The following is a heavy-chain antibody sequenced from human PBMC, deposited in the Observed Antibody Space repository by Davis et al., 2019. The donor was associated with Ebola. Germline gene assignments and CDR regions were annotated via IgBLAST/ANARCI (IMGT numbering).Heavy chain of an antibody. CDR2: IYYSGST. CDR1: GGSISSSSYY. Sequence: MPSETLSLTCTVCGGSISSSSYYWGWIRQPPGKGLEWIGSIYYSGSTNYNPSLKSRVTISVDTSKNQFSLKLSSVTAADTAVYYCARLASDTAIDYWGQGTLVTVSS. D-gene: IGHD5-18*01. V-gene: IGHV4-39*07. CDR3: ARLASDTAIDY. J-gene: IGHJ4*02.